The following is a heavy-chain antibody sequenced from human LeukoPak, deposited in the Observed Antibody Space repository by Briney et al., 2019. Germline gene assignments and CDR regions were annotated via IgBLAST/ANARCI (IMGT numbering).Heavy chain of an antibody. D-gene: IGHD2-2*01. Sequence: GGSLRLSCAATGFTFSDYSMNWVRQAPGKGLEWVSSISSGSSYICYADSVKGRFTISRDNAKNSLFLQMSSLRAEDTAVYYCARGPSTYCSSSSCLDGVDWGQGTLVTVSS. V-gene: IGHV3-21*01. CDR2: ISSGSSYI. CDR3: ARGPSTYCSSSSCLDGVD. CDR1: GFTFSDYS. J-gene: IGHJ4*02.